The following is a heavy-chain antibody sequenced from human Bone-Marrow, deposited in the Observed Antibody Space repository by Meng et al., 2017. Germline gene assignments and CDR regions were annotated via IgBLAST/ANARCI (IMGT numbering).Heavy chain of an antibody. V-gene: IGHV3-21*01. CDR1: GFTFSNAW. D-gene: IGHD3-10*01. CDR2: ISSSSSYI. CDR3: ATRGKTYYGSGRLQNPDY. J-gene: IGHJ4*02. Sequence: GESLKISCAASGFTFSNAWMSWVRQAPGKGLEWVSSISSSSSYIYYADSVKGRFTISRDNAKNSLYLQMNSLRAEDTAVYYCATRGKTYYGSGRLQNPDYWGQGTLVTVSS.